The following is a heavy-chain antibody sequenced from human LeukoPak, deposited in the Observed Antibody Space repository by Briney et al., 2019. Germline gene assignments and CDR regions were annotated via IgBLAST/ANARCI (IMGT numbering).Heavy chain of an antibody. CDR3: ARSASGTYY. J-gene: IGHJ4*02. CDR1: GFKFNDYY. D-gene: IGHD1-1*01. Sequence: PGGSLRLPCAASGFKFNDYYMSWIRQAPGKGLEWLAYITASSSHTNYADSVKGRFTVSRDNAKNSLYLQMIGLRVEDTAVYYCARSASGTYYWGQGTLVTVSS. CDR2: ITASSSHT. V-gene: IGHV3-11*06.